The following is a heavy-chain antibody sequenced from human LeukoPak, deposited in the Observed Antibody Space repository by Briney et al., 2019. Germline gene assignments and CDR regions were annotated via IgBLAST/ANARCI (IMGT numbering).Heavy chain of an antibody. V-gene: IGHV3-21*01. D-gene: IGHD2-2*02. J-gene: IGHJ4*02. Sequence: GGSLRLSCAASGFTFSGYSMNWVRQAPGKGLEWISSITSASSFIYYADSVKGRFTISRDNAKNSLYLQMNSLRVEDTAVYYCAGEIPLDYWDQGTLVTVSS. CDR2: ITSASSFI. CDR3: AGEIPLDY. CDR1: GFTFSGYS.